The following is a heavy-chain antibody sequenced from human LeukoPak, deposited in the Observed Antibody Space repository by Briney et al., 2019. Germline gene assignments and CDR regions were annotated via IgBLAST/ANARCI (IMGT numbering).Heavy chain of an antibody. CDR2: INHSGST. J-gene: IGHJ6*02. CDR1: GGSISSYY. CDR3: ARRSMWSYYYGMDV. D-gene: IGHD6-6*01. V-gene: IGHV4-34*01. Sequence: SETLSLTCTVSGGSISSYYWSWIRQPPGKGLEWIGEINHSGSTNYNPSLKSRVTISVDTSKNQFSLKLSSVTAADTAVYYCARRSMWSYYYGMDVWGQGTTVTVSS.